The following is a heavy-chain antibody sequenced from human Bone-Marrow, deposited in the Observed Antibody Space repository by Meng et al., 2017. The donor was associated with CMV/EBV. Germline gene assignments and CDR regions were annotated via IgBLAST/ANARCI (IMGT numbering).Heavy chain of an antibody. J-gene: IGHJ4*02. Sequence: QVQLQQWGARLLEPSEALSLPFAGYGGSFSGYYWSWIRQPPGKGLEWIWEINHSGSTNYNPSLKSRVTISVDTSKNQFSLKLSSVTAADTAVYYCARGYCSSTSCLIDYWGQGTLVTVSS. CDR2: INHSGST. D-gene: IGHD2-2*01. V-gene: IGHV4-34*01. CDR3: ARGYCSSTSCLIDY. CDR1: GGSFSGYY.